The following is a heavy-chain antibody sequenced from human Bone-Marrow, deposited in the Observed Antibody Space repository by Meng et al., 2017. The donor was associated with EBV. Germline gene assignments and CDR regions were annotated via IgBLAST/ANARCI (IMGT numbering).Heavy chain of an antibody. CDR2: FIPILGTP. CDR1: GGAFSNSA. J-gene: IGHJ4*02. D-gene: IGHD3-10*01. Sequence: QVRVVQSGAEVKRPGSSVKVSCKASGGAFSNSAISWVRQAPGQGLEWMGGFIPILGTPNYAQKYQDRVTITADESTSTAYMELSGLRSEDTAVYYCARESGRGYTPDFWGQGTLVTVSS. V-gene: IGHV1-69*01. CDR3: ARESGRGYTPDF.